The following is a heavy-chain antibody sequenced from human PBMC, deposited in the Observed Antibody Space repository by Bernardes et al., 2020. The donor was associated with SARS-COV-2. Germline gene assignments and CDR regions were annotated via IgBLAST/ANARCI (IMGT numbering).Heavy chain of an antibody. D-gene: IGHD6-13*01. CDR1: VYTFTGYF. Sequence: ASVKVSCKASVYTFTGYFIHWVRQAPGQRLEWMGWINPNTGGTNYVQKFQGRVTMTRDTSITTAYMELSRLGSDDTAIYFCARTRTTISTAGIPVDYWGQGTLVTVSS. V-gene: IGHV1-2*02. CDR2: INPNTGGT. CDR3: ARTRTTISTAGIPVDY. J-gene: IGHJ4*02.